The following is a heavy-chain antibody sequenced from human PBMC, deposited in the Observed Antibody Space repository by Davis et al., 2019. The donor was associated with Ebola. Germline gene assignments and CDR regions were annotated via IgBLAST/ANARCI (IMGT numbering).Heavy chain of an antibody. CDR1: ADTSISYD. D-gene: IGHD6-19*01. J-gene: IGHJ5*02. CDR3: ARGRTVAGTRGFSWFDP. CDR2: MNPNSGNT. Sequence: ASAMVFCYASADTSISYDIIWVRHATGQGLEWMGWMNPNSGNTGYAQKFQDRVTMTRNNSISKAYMELSSLRSEDTAAYYCARGRTVAGTRGFSWFDPWGQGALVTVSS. V-gene: IGHV1-8*01.